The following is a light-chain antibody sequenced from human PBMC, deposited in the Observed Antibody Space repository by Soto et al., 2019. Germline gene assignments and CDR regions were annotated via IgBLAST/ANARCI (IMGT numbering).Light chain of an antibody. CDR2: LGS. CDR3: MQALQMRN. Sequence: DIVMTQSPLSLPVTPGEPASISCRSSQSLLYSNGYNYLDWYLQKPGQSPQLLIYLGSNRASGVTDRFSGSGSGTDFTLRISRVEAEDVGVYFYMQALQMRNFGQGTKLESK. V-gene: IGKV2-28*01. J-gene: IGKJ2*01. CDR1: QSLLYSNGYNY.